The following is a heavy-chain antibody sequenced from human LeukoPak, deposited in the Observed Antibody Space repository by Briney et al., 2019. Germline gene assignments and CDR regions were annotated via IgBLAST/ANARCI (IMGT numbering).Heavy chain of an antibody. CDR1: GGSISSSNYY. CDR3: ARVVGPRFGERVFDY. V-gene: IGHV4-39*07. J-gene: IGHJ4*02. Sequence: SETLSLTCTVSGGSISSSNYYWGWIRQPPGKGLEWIGNIYYSGSTYYNPSLKSRVTISVDTSKNQFSLNLSSVTAADTAVYYCARVVGPRFGERVFDYWGQGTLVTVSS. CDR2: IYYSGST. D-gene: IGHD3-10*02.